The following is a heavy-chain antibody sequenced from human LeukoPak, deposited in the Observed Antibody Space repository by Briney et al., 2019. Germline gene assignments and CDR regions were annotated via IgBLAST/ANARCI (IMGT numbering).Heavy chain of an antibody. CDR2: INPSGGST. D-gene: IGHD6-19*01. Sequence: ASVKVSCKASGYTFTSYYMHWVRQAPGQGLEWMGIINPSGGSTSYAQKFQGRVTMTRDMSTSTVYMELSSLRSEDTAVYYCARVASSGWYHDYWGQGTLVTVSS. CDR3: ARVASSGWYHDY. CDR1: GYTFTSYY. J-gene: IGHJ4*02. V-gene: IGHV1-46*01.